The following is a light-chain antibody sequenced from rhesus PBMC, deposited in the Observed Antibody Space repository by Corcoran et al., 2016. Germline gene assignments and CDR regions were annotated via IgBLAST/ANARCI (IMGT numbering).Light chain of an antibody. CDR1: QGISNW. CDR2: AAS. J-gene: IGKJ4*01. V-gene: IGKV1-33*02. CDR3: QQHNSNPLT. Sequence: DIQMTQSPSSLSASVGDRVTITCQASQGISNWLAWYQQKPGKAPKLLIYAASSLQSGVPSRFSGSGSGTEVTLTISSLQPADFATYYCQQHNSNPLTFGGGTKVEIK.